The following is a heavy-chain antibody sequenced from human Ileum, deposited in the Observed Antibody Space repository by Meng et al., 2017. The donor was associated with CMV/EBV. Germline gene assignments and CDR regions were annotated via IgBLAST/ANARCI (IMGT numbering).Heavy chain of an antibody. CDR1: GGSQANYY. J-gene: IGHJ5*02. Sequence: HVQLQASGPGLLKPSETLALTCAVSGGSQANYYWNWIRQSPGKELEWIGYMFSRGGTNYNPSLKGRVTISEDLSKNEVSLKLTSVTVADTAMYYCARDGGTSGWPLDPWGQGTLVTVSS. D-gene: IGHD6-19*01. V-gene: IGHV4-59*01. CDR2: MFSRGGT. CDR3: ARDGGTSGWPLDP.